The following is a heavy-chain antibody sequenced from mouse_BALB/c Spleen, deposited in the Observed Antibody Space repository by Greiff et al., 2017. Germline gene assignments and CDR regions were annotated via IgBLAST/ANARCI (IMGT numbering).Heavy chain of an antibody. CDR1: GYTFTSYW. CDR2: IDPSDSYT. D-gene: IGHD2-1*01. V-gene: IGHV1-69*02. J-gene: IGHJ4*01. CDR3: ARLDGNYYYYAMDY. Sequence: QVQLQQSGAELVKPGASVKLSCKASGYTFTSYWMHWVKQRPGQDLEWIGEIDPSDSYTNYNQKFKGKATLTVDKSSSTAYMQLSSLTSEDSAVYYCARLDGNYYYYAMDYWGQGTSVTVSS.